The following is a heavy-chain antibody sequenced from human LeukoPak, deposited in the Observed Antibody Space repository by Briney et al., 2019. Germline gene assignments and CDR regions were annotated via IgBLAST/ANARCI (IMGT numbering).Heavy chain of an antibody. CDR1: GNTFTSYG. D-gene: IGHD3-22*01. CDR3: ARDFAGYYDSSGYPVDY. V-gene: IGHV1-18*01. J-gene: IGHJ4*02. Sequence: ASVKVSCKASGNTFTSYGISWVRQAPGQGLEWMGWISAYNGNTNYAQKLQGRVTMTTDTSTSTAYMELRSLRSDDTAVYYCARDFAGYYDSSGYPVDYWGQGTLVTVSS. CDR2: ISAYNGNT.